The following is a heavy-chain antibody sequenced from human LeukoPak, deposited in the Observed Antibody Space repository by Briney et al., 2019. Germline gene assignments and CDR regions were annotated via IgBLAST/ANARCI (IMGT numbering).Heavy chain of an antibody. J-gene: IGHJ5*02. CDR2: ISEYSGET. V-gene: IGHV1-18*04. CDR1: GYTFRGYG. CDR3: ARDSGDSTWRSYNWFDL. Sequence: ASVKVSCKASGYTFRGYGIAWVRQAPGQGLEWMGWISEYSGETKYAQKLQGRVTMTTDTSTSTAYMELRSLTSDDTAVYYCARDSGDSTWRSYNWFDLWGQGSLVTVAS. D-gene: IGHD6-13*01.